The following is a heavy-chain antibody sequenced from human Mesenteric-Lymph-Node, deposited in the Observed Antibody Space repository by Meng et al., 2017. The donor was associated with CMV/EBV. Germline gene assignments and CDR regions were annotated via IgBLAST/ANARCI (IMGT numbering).Heavy chain of an antibody. CDR1: GGSFSGYY. J-gene: IGHJ6*02. V-gene: IGHV4-34*01. CDR2: INHSGST. Sequence: GSLRLSCAVYGGSFSGYYWSWIRQPPGKGLEWIGEINHSGSTNYNPSLKSRVTISVDTSKNQFSLKLSSVTAADTAVYYCVGTMVVDYYYYGMDVWGQGTTVTVSS. D-gene: IGHD4-23*01. CDR3: VGTMVVDYYYYGMDV.